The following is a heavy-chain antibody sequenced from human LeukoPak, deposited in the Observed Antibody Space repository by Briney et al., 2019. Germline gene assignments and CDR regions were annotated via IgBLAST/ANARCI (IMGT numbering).Heavy chain of an antibody. CDR3: AREPDSSGYPW. D-gene: IGHD3-22*01. CDR1: GFTFSRYA. CDR2: IYSGGST. Sequence: GGSLRLSCIVSGFTFSRYAMSWVRQAPGKGLEWVSVIYSGGSTYYADSVKGRFTISRDNSKNTLYLQMNSLRAEDTAVYYCAREPDSSGYPWWGQGTLVTVSS. V-gene: IGHV3-53*01. J-gene: IGHJ4*02.